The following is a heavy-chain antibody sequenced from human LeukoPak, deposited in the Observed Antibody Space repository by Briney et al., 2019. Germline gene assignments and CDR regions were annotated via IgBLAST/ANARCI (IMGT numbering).Heavy chain of an antibody. J-gene: IGHJ3*02. Sequence: SSVKVSCKASGGTFSSYTISWVRQAPGQGLEWMGRIIPILGIANYAQKFQGRVTITADKSTSTAYMELSSLRSEDTAVYYCARTWRTALDAFDIWGQGIMVTVSS. D-gene: IGHD3-3*01. CDR2: IIPILGIA. CDR1: GGTFSSYT. CDR3: ARTWRTALDAFDI. V-gene: IGHV1-69*02.